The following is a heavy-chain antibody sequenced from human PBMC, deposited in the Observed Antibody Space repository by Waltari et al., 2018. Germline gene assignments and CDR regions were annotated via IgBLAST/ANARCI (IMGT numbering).Heavy chain of an antibody. CDR1: GFTFDDYA. J-gene: IGHJ3*01. CDR2: ISWNSGSI. D-gene: IGHD1-26*01. V-gene: IGHV3-9*03. CDR3: AKDIDSTTSMEGDAFDL. Sequence: EVQLVESGGGLVQPGRSLRLSCAASGFTFDDYAMDWVRQVPGKGLEWVSGISWNSGSIGYADSVKGRFTISRDNAKNSLYLQMNSLRAEDMALYYCAKDIDSTTSMEGDAFDLWGHGTMVTVSS.